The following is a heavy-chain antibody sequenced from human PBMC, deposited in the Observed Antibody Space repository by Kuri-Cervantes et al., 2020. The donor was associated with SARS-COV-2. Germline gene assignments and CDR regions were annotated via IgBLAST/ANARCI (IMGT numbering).Heavy chain of an antibody. Sequence: KVSCKGSGNSFTSSWIGCVRQMPGKGLEWMGIIYPGDSDTRYSPSFQGQVTISADKSISTAYLQWSSLKASDIAMYYCARSGRGYYYYGMDVWGQGTTVTVSS. CDR1: GNSFTSSW. CDR2: IYPGDSDT. J-gene: IGHJ6*02. V-gene: IGHV5-51*01. D-gene: IGHD3-10*01. CDR3: ARSGRGYYYYGMDV.